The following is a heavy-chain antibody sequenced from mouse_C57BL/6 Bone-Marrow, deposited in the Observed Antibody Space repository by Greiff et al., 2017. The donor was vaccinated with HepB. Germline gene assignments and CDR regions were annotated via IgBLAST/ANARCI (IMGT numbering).Heavy chain of an antibody. D-gene: IGHD3-2*02. CDR3: VRKRRLSFAD. J-gene: IGHJ3*01. CDR1: GYTFTSYW. Sequence: VQLQQSGAELAKPGASVKLSCTASGYTFTSYWMHWVKQRPDQGLEWIGDINPSSGYTKYQQKFKDKATLTADNSSSTAYMQLSSLTYEDSAVYNCVRKRRLSFADWGKGTMVTVSA. V-gene: IGHV1-7*01. CDR2: INPSSGYT.